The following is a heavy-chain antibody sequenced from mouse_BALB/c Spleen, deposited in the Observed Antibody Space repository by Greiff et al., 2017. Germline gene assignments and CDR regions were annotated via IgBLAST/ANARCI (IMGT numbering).Heavy chain of an antibody. CDR3: ARLGFDY. CDR1: GFTFSSYA. V-gene: IGHV5-9-3*01. CDR2: ISSGGSYT. Sequence: EVQRVESGGGLVKPGGSLKLSCAASGFTFSSYAMSWVRQTPEKRLEWVATISSGGSYTYYPDSVKGRFTISRDNAKNTLYLQMSSLRSEDTAMYYCARLGFDYWGQGTTLTVSS. J-gene: IGHJ2*01.